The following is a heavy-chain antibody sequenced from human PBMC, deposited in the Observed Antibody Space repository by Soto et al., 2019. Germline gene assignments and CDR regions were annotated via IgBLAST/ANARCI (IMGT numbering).Heavy chain of an antibody. D-gene: IGHD3-22*01. CDR2: IWHDGSSK. CDR1: GFTFSHYS. Sequence: QVQLVESGGGVVQPGRSLRLSCAASGFTFSHYSMHWVRQAPGKGLEWVAVIWHDGSSKYYVDSVKGRFTISRDNSKNTLFLQMNSLRGEDTAMYYCARYDGNGYLTYWGQGVLVTVSS. CDR3: ARYDGNGYLTY. V-gene: IGHV3-33*01. J-gene: IGHJ4*02.